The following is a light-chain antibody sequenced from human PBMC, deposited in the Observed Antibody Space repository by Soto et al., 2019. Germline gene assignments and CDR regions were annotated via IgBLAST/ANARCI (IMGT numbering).Light chain of an antibody. CDR2: GNS. Sequence: QSVLTQPPSVSGAPGQRVTISCTGSSSNIGAGYDVHWYQQLPGTAHKLLIYGNSNRPSGVPDRFSCSKSGTSASLAITGLQAEDEADYDGQSYDSSLSGWVFGGGTKLTVL. CDR3: QSYDSSLSGWV. J-gene: IGLJ3*02. V-gene: IGLV1-40*01. CDR1: SSNIGAGYD.